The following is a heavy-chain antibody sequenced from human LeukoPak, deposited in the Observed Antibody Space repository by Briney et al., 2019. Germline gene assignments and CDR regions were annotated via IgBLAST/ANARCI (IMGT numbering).Heavy chain of an antibody. CDR2: INTDGSST. D-gene: IGHD3-10*01. CDR1: GFTFSNSW. V-gene: IGHV3-74*01. CDR3: ARADYYVSGRGYYGMDV. J-gene: IGHJ6*02. Sequence: GGSLRLSCAASGFTFSNSWMHWVRQAPGKGLICVSRINTDGSSTNYADSVKGRFTISRDNAKNTLYLQMNNLRAEDTAVYYCARADYYVSGRGYYGMDVWGQGTTVTVSS.